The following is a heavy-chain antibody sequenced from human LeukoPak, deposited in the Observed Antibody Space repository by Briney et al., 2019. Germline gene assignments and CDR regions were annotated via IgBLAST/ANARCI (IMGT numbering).Heavy chain of an antibody. Sequence: GRSLRLSCAASGFTFSSNGMHWVRQAPGKGLEWVAVISYDGSNKYYADSVKGRFTISRDNPKNTLYLQMNSLRAEDTAVYYCARSARLMKGVVEVTALDDWGQGTLVTVSS. CDR1: GFTFSSNG. J-gene: IGHJ4*02. CDR3: ARSARLMKGVVEVTALDD. V-gene: IGHV3-30*03. D-gene: IGHD3-3*01. CDR2: ISYDGSNK.